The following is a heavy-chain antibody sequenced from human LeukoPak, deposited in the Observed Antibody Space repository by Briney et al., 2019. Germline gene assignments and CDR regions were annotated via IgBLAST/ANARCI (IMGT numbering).Heavy chain of an antibody. V-gene: IGHV3-74*01. CDR3: ARDANYDFWSGYKNMRGDAFDI. D-gene: IGHD3-3*01. J-gene: IGHJ3*02. Sequence: GGSLRLSCVASAFTFNNYWMHWVRQAPGKGLVWVSRIKGDGSSTNYADSVRGRFTISRDNAKNSLYLQMNSLRAEDTAVYYCARDANYDFWSGYKNMRGDAFDIWGQGTMVTVSS. CDR1: AFTFNNYW. CDR2: IKGDGSST.